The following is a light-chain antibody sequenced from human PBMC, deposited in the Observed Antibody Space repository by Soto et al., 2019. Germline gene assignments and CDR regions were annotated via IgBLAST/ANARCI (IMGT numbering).Light chain of an antibody. V-gene: IGKV2-30*01. J-gene: IGKJ2*01. CDR2: KVY. CDR3: MQTTHWPYT. Sequence: AVMTQSPLSLPVTLGQSASIACESSQSLMYRDGNTYLNWFHQRPGQSPRRLIYKVYNRDSGVPHRFSGSGSDTDFTLEISGVEAEDVGVYYCMQTTHWPYTFGQGTKVDIK. CDR1: QSLMYRDGNTY.